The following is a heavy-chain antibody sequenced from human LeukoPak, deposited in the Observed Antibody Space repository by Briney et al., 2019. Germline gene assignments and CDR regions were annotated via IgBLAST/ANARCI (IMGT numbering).Heavy chain of an antibody. D-gene: IGHD1-26*01. V-gene: IGHV3-30-3*01. Sequence: PGGSLRLSCAASGFTFSSYAMSWVRQVPGEGLEWVAIITHNGGTQYYADSVKGRFTISRDNSQSTVFLQMNSLRPEDTAVYYCARDAQSGAFSDFDYWGQGTLVTASS. CDR2: ITHNGGTQ. CDR1: GFTFSSYA. J-gene: IGHJ4*02. CDR3: ARDAQSGAFSDFDY.